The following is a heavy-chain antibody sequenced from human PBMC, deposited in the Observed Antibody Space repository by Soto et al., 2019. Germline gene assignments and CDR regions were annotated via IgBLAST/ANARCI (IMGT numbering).Heavy chain of an antibody. Sequence: SVKVSCKASGGTFSSYAISWVRQAPGQGLEWMGGIIPIFGTANYAQKFQGRVTITADKSTSTAYMELSSLRSEDTAVYYCAREGRGGSYFIDAFDIWGQGTMVTVS. CDR3: AREGRGGSYFIDAFDI. CDR2: IIPIFGTA. D-gene: IGHD1-26*01. J-gene: IGHJ3*02. V-gene: IGHV1-69*06. CDR1: GGTFSSYA.